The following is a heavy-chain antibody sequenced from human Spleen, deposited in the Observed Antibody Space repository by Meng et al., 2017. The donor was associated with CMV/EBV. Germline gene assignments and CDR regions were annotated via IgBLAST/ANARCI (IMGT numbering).Heavy chain of an antibody. CDR1: GFTFSGYS. D-gene: IGHD2-21*02. CDR2: IYSGGST. V-gene: IGHV3-66*02. J-gene: IGHJ4*02. CDR3: AKQRVTLLMNWDFDQ. Sequence: GESLKISCVGSGFTFSGYSMSWVRQAPGKGLEWVSVIYSGGSTYYADSVKGRFTISRDNSKNTVFLEMTSLRPEDSATYYCAKQRVTLLMNWDFDQRGQGTLVTVSS.